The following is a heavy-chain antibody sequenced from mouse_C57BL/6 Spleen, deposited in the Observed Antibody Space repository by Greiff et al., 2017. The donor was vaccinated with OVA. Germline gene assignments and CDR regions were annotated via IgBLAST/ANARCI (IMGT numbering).Heavy chain of an antibody. CDR2: IRNKANGYTT. J-gene: IGHJ2*01. V-gene: IGHV7-3*01. CDR3: ARSHYSNFFDY. Sequence: DVQLQESGGGLVQPGGSLSLSCAASGFTFTDYYMSWVRQPPGKALEWLGFIRNKANGYTTEYSASVKGRFTISRDNSQSILYLQMNALRAEDSATYYCARSHYSNFFDYWGQGTTLTVSS. CDR1: GFTFTDYY. D-gene: IGHD2-5*01.